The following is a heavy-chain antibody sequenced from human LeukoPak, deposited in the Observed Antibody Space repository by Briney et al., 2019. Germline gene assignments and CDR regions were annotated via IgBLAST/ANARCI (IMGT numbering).Heavy chain of an antibody. J-gene: IGHJ5*02. CDR1: GFTFSDYA. Sequence: GGSLRLSCVASGFTFSDYAMTWVHQAPGKGLEWVPGLRNSGSTPYYADSVKGRFTISRDNSQNTLYLQMNNLRAEDTAVYYCAKTGGATNFGPLDPWGQGTLVHVSS. V-gene: IGHV3-23*01. CDR3: AKTGGATNFGPLDP. D-gene: IGHD1-26*01. CDR2: LRNSGSTP.